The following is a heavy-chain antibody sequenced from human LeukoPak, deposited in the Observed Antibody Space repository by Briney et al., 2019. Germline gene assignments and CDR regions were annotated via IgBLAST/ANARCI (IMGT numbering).Heavy chain of an antibody. CDR1: GFTFNNYA. V-gene: IGHV3-23*01. D-gene: IGHD6-13*01. CDR3: AKGLQHLVLPYDY. CDR2: ISGSGGNT. Sequence: GGSLRLSCAASGFTFNNYAMSWVRQAPGKGLEWVSAISGSGGNTYYADSVKGRFTISRDNSKNTLYLQMNSLTAEDTAVYYCAKGLQHLVLPYDYWGQGTLVTVSS. J-gene: IGHJ4*02.